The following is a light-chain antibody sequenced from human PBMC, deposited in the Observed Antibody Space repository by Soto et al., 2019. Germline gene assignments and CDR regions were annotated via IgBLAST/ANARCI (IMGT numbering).Light chain of an antibody. CDR1: QSLLHSNGYNY. CDR3: MQSLQTTWT. V-gene: IGKV2-28*01. Sequence: DIVLTQSPLSLPVTPGEPACISCRSTQSLLHSNGYNYLDWYLQKPEQYPQLPIYLGSNRASGVPDRFSGSGSGTDFTLKISRVEAEDVGVYYCMQSLQTTWTFGQGTKVEIK. J-gene: IGKJ1*01. CDR2: LGS.